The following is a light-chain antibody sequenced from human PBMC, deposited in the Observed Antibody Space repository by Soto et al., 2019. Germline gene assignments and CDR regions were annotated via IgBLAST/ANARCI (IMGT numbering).Light chain of an antibody. J-gene: IGLJ1*01. CDR1: SSDVGGYNY. Sequence: QSALTQPASVSGSPGQSITISCTGTSSDVGGYNYVSWYQQHPGKAPKLMIYDVSNRPSGVSNRFSGSKSGNTAPLTISGLQAEDEADYYCSSYTSSSTLHVFGTGTKLTVL. V-gene: IGLV2-14*01. CDR3: SSYTSSSTLHV. CDR2: DVS.